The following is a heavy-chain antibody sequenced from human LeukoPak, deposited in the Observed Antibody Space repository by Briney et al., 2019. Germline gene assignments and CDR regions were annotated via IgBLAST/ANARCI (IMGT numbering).Heavy chain of an antibody. CDR3: AKGHIRDSSGYSNWFDP. V-gene: IGHV3-9*01. CDR1: GFTFDDYA. J-gene: IGHJ5*02. CDR2: ISWNSGSI. D-gene: IGHD3-22*01. Sequence: GRSLRLSCAASGFTFDDYAMHWVRQAPGKGLGWVSGISWNSGSIGYADSVKGRFTISRDNAKNSLYLQMNSLRAEDTALYYCAKGHIRDSSGYSNWFDPWGQGTLVTVSS.